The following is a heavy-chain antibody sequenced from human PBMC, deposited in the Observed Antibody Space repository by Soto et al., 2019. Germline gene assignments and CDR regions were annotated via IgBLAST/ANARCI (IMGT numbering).Heavy chain of an antibody. CDR3: AKSPPGSEGSSWNFAEYFQH. D-gene: IGHD6-13*01. CDR1: GFTFSSYA. CDR2: ISGSGGST. V-gene: IGHV3-23*01. J-gene: IGHJ1*01. Sequence: GESLKISCAASGFTFSSYAMSWVRQAPGKGLEWVSAISGSGGSTYYADSVKGRFTISRDNSKNTLYLQMNSLRAEDTAVYYCAKSPPGSEGSSWNFAEYFQHWGQGTLVTVSS.